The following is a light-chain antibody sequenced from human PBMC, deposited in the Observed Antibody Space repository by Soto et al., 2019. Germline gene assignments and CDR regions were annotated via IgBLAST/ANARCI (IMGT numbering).Light chain of an antibody. J-gene: IGKJ5*01. Sequence: AIQLTQSPSSLSASVGDRVTITCRASQGISSALAWYQQKPGKAPKLLIYDASSLKSGVPSRFSGSGSRTDFTRTISSLQPEDFATYYCKQFNSYPITIGQGTRLEIK. CDR3: KQFNSYPIT. CDR2: DAS. CDR1: QGISSA. V-gene: IGKV1-13*02.